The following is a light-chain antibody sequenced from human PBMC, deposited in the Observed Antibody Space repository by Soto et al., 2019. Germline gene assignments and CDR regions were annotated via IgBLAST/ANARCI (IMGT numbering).Light chain of an antibody. J-gene: IGLJ3*02. CDR2: EVT. Sequence: QSALTQPPSASGSRGQSVTISCTGTSVDINYVSWFQQHPGKAPKLIICEVTKRPSGVPDLFSGSKSGNTASLTVSGLQDDDEADYYCSSYAGRDIWVFGGGTKLTVL. CDR1: SVDINY. V-gene: IGLV2-8*01. CDR3: SSYAGRDIWV.